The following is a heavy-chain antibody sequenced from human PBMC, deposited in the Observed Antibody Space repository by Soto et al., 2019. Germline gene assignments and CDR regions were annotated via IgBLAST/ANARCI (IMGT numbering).Heavy chain of an antibody. V-gene: IGHV3-7*01. Sequence: EVQLVESRGGMVQPGGSLRLSCVASGFSFSSYWMKWVRQAPGKGLETVANIKGDGSEKTYVDSVKGRFTISRDNAKNSLYLDMDSLRAEDMAVYYCARNRGWDTLDYWGQGTLVTVSS. CDR1: GFSFSSYW. CDR2: IKGDGSEK. J-gene: IGHJ4*02. D-gene: IGHD6-19*01. CDR3: ARNRGWDTLDY.